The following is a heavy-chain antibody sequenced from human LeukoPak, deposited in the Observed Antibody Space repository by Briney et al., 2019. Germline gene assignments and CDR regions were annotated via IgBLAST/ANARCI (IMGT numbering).Heavy chain of an antibody. CDR2: ISGSGGST. J-gene: IGHJ4*02. CDR1: GFTFSSYA. CDR3: AKYPVDTAMVTYYFDY. Sequence: PGGSLRLSCAASGFTFSSYAMSWVRQAPGKGLKWVSAISGSGGSTYYADSVKGRFTISRDNSKNTLYLQMNSLRAEDTAVYYCAKYPVDTAMVTYYFDYWGQGTLVTVSS. D-gene: IGHD5-18*01. V-gene: IGHV3-23*01.